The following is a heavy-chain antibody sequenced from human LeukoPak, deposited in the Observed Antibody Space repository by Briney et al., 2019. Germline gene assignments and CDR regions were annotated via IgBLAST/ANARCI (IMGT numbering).Heavy chain of an antibody. CDR3: ARDTVGATTRDFDY. CDR1: GFTFSSYS. CDR2: ISSSSSYI. V-gene: IGHV3-21*01. Sequence: GGSLRLSCAASGFTFSSYSMNWARQAPGKGLEWVSSISSSSSYIYYADSVKGRFTISRDNAKNSLYLQMNSLRAEDTAVYYCARDTVGATTRDFDYWGQGTLVTVSS. J-gene: IGHJ4*02. D-gene: IGHD1-26*01.